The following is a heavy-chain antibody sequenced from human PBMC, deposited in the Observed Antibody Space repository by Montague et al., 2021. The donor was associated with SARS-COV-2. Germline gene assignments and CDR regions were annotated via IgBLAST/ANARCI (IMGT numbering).Heavy chain of an antibody. CDR1: GGSISSYY. CDR3: ARGSGWMGNAFDI. CDR2: IYYSGST. V-gene: IGHV4-59*01. Sequence: SETLSLTCTVSGGSISSYYWSWIRQPPGKGLEWFGYIYYSGSTNYNPSLKSRVTISVNTSKNQFSLKLSSVTAADTAVYYCARGSGWMGNAFDIWGRGTMVTVSS. J-gene: IGHJ3*02. D-gene: IGHD6-19*01.